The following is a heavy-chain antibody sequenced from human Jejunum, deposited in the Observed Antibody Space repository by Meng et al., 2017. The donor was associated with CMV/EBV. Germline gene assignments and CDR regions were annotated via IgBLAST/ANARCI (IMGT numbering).Heavy chain of an antibody. Sequence: GINWVRQAPGQGLEWMGWINTYNGNTNYAQKLQGRVTMTTDTSTSTAYMELRTLRSDDTAVYYCARVTGCSGGSCYDYYYYGMDVWGQGTTGTGSS. D-gene: IGHD2-15*01. J-gene: IGHJ6*02. CDR2: INTYNGNT. CDR3: ARVTGCSGGSCYDYYYYGMDV. V-gene: IGHV1-18*01. CDR1: G.